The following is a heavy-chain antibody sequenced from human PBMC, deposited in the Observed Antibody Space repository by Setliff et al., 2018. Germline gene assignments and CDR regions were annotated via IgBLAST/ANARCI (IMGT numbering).Heavy chain of an antibody. Sequence: ASVKVSCKASGYTFTGYYMHWVRQAPGQGLEWMGWINPNSGSTNYAQKFQGRVTMTRDTSISTAYMELSRLRSDDTAVYYCARVYYDSSGSGLDIWGQGTMVTVSS. J-gene: IGHJ3*02. CDR2: INPNSGST. D-gene: IGHD3-22*01. CDR3: ARVYYDSSGSGLDI. V-gene: IGHV1-2*02. CDR1: GYTFTGYY.